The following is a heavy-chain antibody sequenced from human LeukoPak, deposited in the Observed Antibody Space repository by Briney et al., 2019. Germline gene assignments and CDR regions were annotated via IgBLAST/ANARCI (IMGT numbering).Heavy chain of an antibody. V-gene: IGHV1-18*01. Sequence: ASVKVSCKAAGYTFIGYGISWVRQAPGQGLEWMGWISAYNGNTKNVQKFQGRVTMTTDTSTSIAYMELRSLRSDDTAVYYCARGGQLLTSDSDYWGQGTLVTVSS. CDR2: ISAYNGNT. CDR1: GYTFIGYG. CDR3: ARGGQLLTSDSDY. J-gene: IGHJ4*02. D-gene: IGHD4-23*01.